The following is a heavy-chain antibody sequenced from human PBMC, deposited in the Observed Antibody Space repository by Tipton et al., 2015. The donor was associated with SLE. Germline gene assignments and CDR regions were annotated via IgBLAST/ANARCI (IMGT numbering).Heavy chain of an antibody. CDR2: INPNSGGT. CDR1: GGTFSSYA. V-gene: IGHV1-2*06. D-gene: IGHD4-11*01. J-gene: IGHJ4*02. CDR3: ARGSLTVTTGGVDY. Sequence: QLVQSGAEVKKPGSSVKVSCKASGGTFSSYAISWVRQAPGQGLEWMGRINPNSGGTNYAQKFQGRVTMTRDTSISTAYMELSRLRSDDTAVYYCARGSLTVTTGGVDYWGQGTLVTVSS.